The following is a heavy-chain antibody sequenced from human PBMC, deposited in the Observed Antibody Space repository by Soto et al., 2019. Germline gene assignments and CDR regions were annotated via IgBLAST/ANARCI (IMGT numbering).Heavy chain of an antibody. J-gene: IGHJ3*02. D-gene: IGHD2-21*02. V-gene: IGHV4-34*01. CDR3: GRTGVTGAFDI. CDR2: INHSGST. CDR1: GGSFSGYY. Sequence: SETLSLTCAVYGGSFSGYYWSWIRQPPGKGLEWIGEINHSGSTNYNPSLKSRVTIPVDTSKNQFSLKLSSVTAADTAVYYCGRTGVTGAFDIWGQGTMVTVSS.